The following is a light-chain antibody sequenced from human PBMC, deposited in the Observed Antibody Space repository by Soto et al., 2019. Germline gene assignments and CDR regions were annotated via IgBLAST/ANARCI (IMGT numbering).Light chain of an antibody. J-gene: IGLJ1*01. V-gene: IGLV2-14*01. Sequence: QSVLTPPASVSRPPGPSITISCTGTSSDVGAYNYVPWYQHHPGKAPRLVIYDVTHRPSGISDRFSGSKSGNTASLTISGLLAEEEADYYCTSYTSTSTYVFGTGTKLTVL. CDR2: DVT. CDR1: SSDVGAYNY. CDR3: TSYTSTSTYV.